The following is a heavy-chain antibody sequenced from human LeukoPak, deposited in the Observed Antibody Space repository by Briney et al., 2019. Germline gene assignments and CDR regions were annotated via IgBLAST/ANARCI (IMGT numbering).Heavy chain of an antibody. Sequence: GGSLRLSCAASGFNFNDYAMRWVRQAPGKGLEWVSGITWNSDTRNYADSVKGRFTISRDNAKNSLYLQMNSLRVEDTAFYYCAKDTGSGWYVGLDYWGQGTQVTVSS. V-gene: IGHV3-9*01. CDR3: AKDTGSGWYVGLDY. D-gene: IGHD6-19*01. J-gene: IGHJ4*02. CDR1: GFNFNDYA. CDR2: ITWNSDTR.